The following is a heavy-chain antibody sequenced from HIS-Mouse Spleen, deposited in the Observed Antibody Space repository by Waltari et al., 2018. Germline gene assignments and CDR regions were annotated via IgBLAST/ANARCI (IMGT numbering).Heavy chain of an antibody. CDR3: AKAGCGGDCYDY. J-gene: IGHJ4*02. Sequence: QVQLVESGGGVVQPGRSLRLSCAASGFTFSSYGMHWVRQAPGKGLEWVAVISYDGSNKYYADSVKGRFTISRDNSKNTLYLQMNSLRAEDTAVYYCAKAGCGGDCYDYWGQGTLVTVSS. D-gene: IGHD2-21*01. V-gene: IGHV3-30*18. CDR1: GFTFSSYG. CDR2: ISYDGSNK.